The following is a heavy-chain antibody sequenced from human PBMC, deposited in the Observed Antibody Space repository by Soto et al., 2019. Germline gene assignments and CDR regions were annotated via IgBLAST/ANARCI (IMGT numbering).Heavy chain of an antibody. D-gene: IGHD3-22*01. CDR1: GVSISTSHW. V-gene: IGHV4-4*02. J-gene: IGHJ4*02. CDR3: ARDVGYYYDDSPAGHFDF. CDR2: IHHSGNT. Sequence: QVQLQESGPGLVKPSGTLSLTCTVSGVSISTSHWWSWVRQAPGKGLEWIGEIHHSGNTNFNPSLKSRVSISVDKSKNPFSLKLTSVTAAYTAVDYVARDVGYYYDDSPAGHFDFWGQGTLVTVSS.